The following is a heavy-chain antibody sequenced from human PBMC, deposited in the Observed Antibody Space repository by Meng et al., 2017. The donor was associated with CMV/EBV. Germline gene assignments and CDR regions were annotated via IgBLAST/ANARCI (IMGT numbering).Heavy chain of an antibody. CDR3: ARDPLKRSKDYAQGYYYNYGMDV. CDR1: GGTFSSYA. V-gene: IGHV1-69*05. D-gene: IGHD4-17*01. Sequence: SVKVSCKASGGTFSSYAISWVRQAPGQGLEWMGGIIPIFGTANYAQKFQGRVTITTDESTSTAYMELSSLRSEDTAVYYCARDPLKRSKDYAQGYYYNYGMDVWGQGTTVTVSS. J-gene: IGHJ6*02. CDR2: IIPIFGTA.